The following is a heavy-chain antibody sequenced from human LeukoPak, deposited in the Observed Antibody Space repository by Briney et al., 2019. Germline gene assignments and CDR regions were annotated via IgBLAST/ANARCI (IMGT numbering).Heavy chain of an antibody. Sequence: SETLSLTCAVSGYYISSGYYWGWIRQPPGKGLEWIGSIYHTGSTYYNPSLQSRVTISLDSPKNQFSLKFTSVTAADTAVYYCASGGTAVVMALTYYFDTWGQGTPVTVSS. CDR3: ASGGTAVVMALTYYFDT. CDR2: IYHTGST. CDR1: GYYISSGYY. J-gene: IGHJ4*02. V-gene: IGHV4-38-2*01. D-gene: IGHD3-22*01.